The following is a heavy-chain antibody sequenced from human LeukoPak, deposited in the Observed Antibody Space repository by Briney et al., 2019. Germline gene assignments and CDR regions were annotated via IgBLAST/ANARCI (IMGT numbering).Heavy chain of an antibody. Sequence: ASVKVSCKASGYTFTSYDINWVRQATGQGLEWMGWMNPNSGNTGYAQKFQGRVTMTRNTSISTAYMELSSLRSEDTAVYYCARGLYISGWYREQYYFDYWGQGTLVTVSS. CDR3: ARGLYISGWYREQYYFDY. CDR1: GYTFTSYD. J-gene: IGHJ4*02. CDR2: MNPNSGNT. D-gene: IGHD6-19*01. V-gene: IGHV1-8*01.